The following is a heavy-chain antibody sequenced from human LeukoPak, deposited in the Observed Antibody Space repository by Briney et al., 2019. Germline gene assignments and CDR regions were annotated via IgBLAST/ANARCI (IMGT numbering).Heavy chain of an antibody. J-gene: IGHJ4*02. Sequence: GGSLRLSCAASGFTFSRYNMNWVRQAPGKGLEWVSSISSDSSYTYYADSVKGRFTISRDNAKNSLYLQMNSLRAEDTAIYYCVIVVVTAFDYWGQGTLVTVSS. V-gene: IGHV3-21*01. D-gene: IGHD2-21*02. CDR3: VIVVVTAFDY. CDR2: ISSDSSYT. CDR1: GFTFSRYN.